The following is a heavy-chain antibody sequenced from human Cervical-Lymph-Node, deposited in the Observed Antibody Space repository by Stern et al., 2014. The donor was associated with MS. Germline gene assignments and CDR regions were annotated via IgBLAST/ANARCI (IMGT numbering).Heavy chain of an antibody. V-gene: IGHV3-66*02. CDR3: ARDSTSPGRWGY. D-gene: IGHD2-2*01. CDR2: MYSGGAT. J-gene: IGHJ4*02. Sequence: EDQLVESGGGLVQPGGSLRISCAASGVTVGGSYLSWVRQAPGKGLEWVSVMYSGGATLYADSVKGRFSISRDDSKNMLYLQMNSLRGDDTAVYYCARDSTSPGRWGYWGQGALVTVSS. CDR1: GVTVGGSY.